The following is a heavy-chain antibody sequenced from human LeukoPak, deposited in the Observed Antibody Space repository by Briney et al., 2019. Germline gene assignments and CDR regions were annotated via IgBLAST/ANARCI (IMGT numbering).Heavy chain of an antibody. CDR1: GYTFTAYY. CDR2: INSNSGAT. CDR3: AREGLTGTKEFDY. Sequence: ASEKVSCKASGYTFTAYYIHWVRQAPGQGLEWMAWINSNSGATDYAQKFQGRVTMTRDTSSTTVYMELSRLGSDDTAVYYCAREGLTGTKEFDYWGQGTLVTVSS. J-gene: IGHJ4*02. D-gene: IGHD1-14*01. V-gene: IGHV1-2*02.